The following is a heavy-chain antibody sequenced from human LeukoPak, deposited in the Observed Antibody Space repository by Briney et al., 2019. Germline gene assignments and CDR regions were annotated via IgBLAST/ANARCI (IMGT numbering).Heavy chain of an antibody. CDR3: ARDDSDYYDSSVTPYHYYYGMDV. J-gene: IGHJ6*02. V-gene: IGHV1-46*01. CDR2: INPSGGST. D-gene: IGHD3-22*01. CDR1: GYTFTSYY. Sequence: GASVKVSCKASGYTFTSYYMHWVRQAPGQGLEWMGIINPSGGSTSYAQKFQGRVTMTRDTSTSTVYMELSSLRSEDTAVYYCARDDSDYYDSSVTPYHYYYGMDVWGQGTTVTVSS.